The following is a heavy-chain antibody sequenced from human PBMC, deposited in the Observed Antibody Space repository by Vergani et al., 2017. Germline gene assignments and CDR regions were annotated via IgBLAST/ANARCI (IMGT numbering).Heavy chain of an antibody. CDR2: IYYSGST. J-gene: IGHJ6*02. CDR3: ARGTTGIDYYYYYGMDV. V-gene: IGHV4-31*03. CDR1: GGSISSGGYY. Sequence: QVQLQESGPGLVKPSQTLSLTCTVSGGSISSGGYYWSWIRQHPGKGLEWIGYIYYSGSTYYNPSLKSRVTISVDTSKNQFSLKLSSVTAADTAVYYCARGTTGIDYYYYYGMDVWGQGTTVTVSS. D-gene: IGHD1-7*01.